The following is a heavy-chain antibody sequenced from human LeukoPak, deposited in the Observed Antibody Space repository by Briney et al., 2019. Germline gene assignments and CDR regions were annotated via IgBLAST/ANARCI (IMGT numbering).Heavy chain of an antibody. V-gene: IGHV4-39*01. CDR1: GGSISSYY. Sequence: SETLSLTCTISGGSISSYYWGWMPQPPGKGLEGIGSIYYSGSTYYNPSLKSRVTISVDTSKNEFSLKLSSVTAADTAVYYCVRVVVVPAAMIDYWGQGTLVTVSS. CDR3: VRVVVVPAAMIDY. CDR2: IYYSGST. J-gene: IGHJ4*02. D-gene: IGHD2-2*01.